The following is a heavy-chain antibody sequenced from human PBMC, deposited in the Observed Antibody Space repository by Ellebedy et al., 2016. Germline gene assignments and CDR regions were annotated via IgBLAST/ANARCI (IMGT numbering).Heavy chain of an antibody. J-gene: IGHJ6*02. CDR2: ISSTGTYM. Sequence: GESLKISCAASGFTVSTNYMNWVRQAPGKGLEWVASISSTGTYMYYADSVKGRFTISRDNAKNSLYLQMSSLRAEDTAGARDQGEWLRHNGMDVWGQGTTVTVSS. V-gene: IGHV3-21*03. CDR1: GFTVSTNY. CDR3: QGEWLRHNGMDV. D-gene: IGHD3-10*01.